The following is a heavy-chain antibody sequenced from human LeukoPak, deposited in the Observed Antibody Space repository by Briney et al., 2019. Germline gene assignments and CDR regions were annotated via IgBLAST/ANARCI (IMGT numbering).Heavy chain of an antibody. Sequence: ASVKVSCKASGYTFTSYDINWVRQATGQGLEWMGWMNPNSGNTGYAQKFQGRVTITRNTSISTAYMELSSLRSEDTAVYYCASGPNSYDAFDIWGQGTMVTVSS. CDR3: ASGPNSYDAFDI. D-gene: IGHD5-18*01. V-gene: IGHV1-8*03. CDR2: MNPNSGNT. CDR1: GYTFTSYD. J-gene: IGHJ3*02.